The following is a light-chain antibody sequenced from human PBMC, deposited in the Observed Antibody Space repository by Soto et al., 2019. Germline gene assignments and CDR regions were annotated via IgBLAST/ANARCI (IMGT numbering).Light chain of an antibody. CDR2: GAS. V-gene: IGKV3-20*01. J-gene: IGKJ1*01. Sequence: EIVLTQSPDTLSLSPGERATLPCSASQSISSTQLVWYQQKPGQAPTLLIFGASSRATGIPDRFSGSGSGTDFTLTISGLQPEDFAVYYCQQYGTSPGTFGQGTKVDIK. CDR1: QSISSTQ. CDR3: QQYGTSPGT.